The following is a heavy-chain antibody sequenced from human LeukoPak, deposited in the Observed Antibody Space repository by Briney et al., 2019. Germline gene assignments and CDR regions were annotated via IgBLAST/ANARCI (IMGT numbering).Heavy chain of an antibody. CDR2: INHSGST. CDR3: ARRAGYCSSTSCYAGYYYYYMDV. D-gene: IGHD2-2*01. J-gene: IGHJ6*03. V-gene: IGHV4-34*01. Sequence: SETLSLTCAVYGGSFSGYYWSWIRQPPGKGLEWIGEINHSGSTNYNPSLKSRVTISVDTSKNQFSLKLSSVTAADTAVYYCARRAGYCSSTSCYAGYYYYYMDVWGKGTTVTVSS. CDR1: GGSFSGYY.